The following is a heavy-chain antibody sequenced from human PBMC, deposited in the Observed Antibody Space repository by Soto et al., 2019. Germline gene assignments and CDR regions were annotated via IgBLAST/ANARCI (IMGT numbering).Heavy chain of an antibody. V-gene: IGHV4-39*01. Sequence: SETLSLTCSVSGGSFSNTIYYWAWVRQPPGKGLEWIGSIYYNGNAFYNPSLKSRVTISVDSSKSQFSLKVTSVTAADTAAYYCARHMRALAYPLGYWGQGALVTVSS. D-gene: IGHD6-19*01. CDR3: ARHMRALAYPLGY. J-gene: IGHJ4*02. CDR1: GGSFSNTIYY. CDR2: IYYNGNA.